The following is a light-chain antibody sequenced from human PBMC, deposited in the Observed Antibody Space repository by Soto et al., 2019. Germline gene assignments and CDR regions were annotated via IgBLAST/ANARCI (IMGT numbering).Light chain of an antibody. J-gene: IGLJ1*01. CDR3: QSYDSSLSGFYV. CDR1: SSDVGGYNH. CDR2: GNS. Sequence: QSALTQPASVSGSPGQSITISYTGTSSDVGGYNHVSWYQQLAGAAPKLLIYGNSNRPSGVCDRFSGSKSGTSASLAITGLQAEDEADYYCQSYDSSLSGFYVFGTGTKLTVL. V-gene: IGLV2-14*03.